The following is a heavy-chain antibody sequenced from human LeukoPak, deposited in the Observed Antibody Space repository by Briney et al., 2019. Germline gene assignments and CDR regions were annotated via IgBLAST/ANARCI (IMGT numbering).Heavy chain of an antibody. CDR2: IIPIFGTA. CDR1: GGTFSSYA. CDR3: ARGPVVTNWFDP. Sequence: SMKVSCKACGGTFSSYAISWVRQAPGQGLEWMGGIIPIFGTANYAQKFQGRVTITTDESTSTAYMELSSLRSEDTAVYYCARGPVVTNWFDPWGQGTLVTVSS. V-gene: IGHV1-69*05. D-gene: IGHD3-22*01. J-gene: IGHJ5*02.